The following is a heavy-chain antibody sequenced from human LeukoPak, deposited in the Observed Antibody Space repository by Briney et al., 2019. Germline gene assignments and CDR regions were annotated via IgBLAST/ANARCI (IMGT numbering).Heavy chain of an antibody. CDR1: GFTFSSYW. CDR3: ARVGGGYSGYVGLHWFDP. D-gene: IGHD5-12*01. J-gene: IGHJ5*02. V-gene: IGHV3-7*01. Sequence: RTGGSLRLSCAASGFTFSSYWMSWVRQAPGKGLEWVANIKQDGNEKYYVDSVKGRFTISRDNAKNSLYLQMNSLRAEDTAVYYCARVGGGYSGYVGLHWFDPWGQGTLVTVSS. CDR2: IKQDGNEK.